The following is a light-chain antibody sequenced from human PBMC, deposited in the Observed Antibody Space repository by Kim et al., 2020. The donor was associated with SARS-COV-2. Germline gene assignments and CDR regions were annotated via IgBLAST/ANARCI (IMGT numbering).Light chain of an antibody. CDR1: SGSIAINY. CDR3: QSYDSSNRWV. V-gene: IGLV6-57*01. CDR2: EDY. J-gene: IGLJ3*02. Sequence: NTVTISCTRSSGSIAINYVQWYRQRQGSSPTSVIYEDYQRPSGVPDRFSGSIDSSSNSASLTISGLKTADEADYYCQSYDSSNRWVFGGGTQLTVL.